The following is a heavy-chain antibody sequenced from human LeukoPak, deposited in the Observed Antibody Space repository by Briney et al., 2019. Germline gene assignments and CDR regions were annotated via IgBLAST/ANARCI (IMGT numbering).Heavy chain of an antibody. V-gene: IGHV3-23*01. J-gene: IGHJ4*02. D-gene: IGHD3-16*01. CDR2: ISGSGGST. Sequence: TGGSLRLSCAASGFTFSSYGMSWVRQAPGKGLEWVSAISGSGGSTYYADSVKGRFTISRDNSKNTLYLQMNSLRAEDTAVYYCAKVTFPTGTFGGVALGYWGQGTLVTVSS. CDR1: GFTFSSYG. CDR3: AKVTFPTGTFGGVALGY.